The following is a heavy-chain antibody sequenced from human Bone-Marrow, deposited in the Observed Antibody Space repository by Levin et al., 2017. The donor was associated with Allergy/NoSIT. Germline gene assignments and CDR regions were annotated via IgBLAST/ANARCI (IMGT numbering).Heavy chain of an antibody. D-gene: IGHD1-26*01. CDR2: IYYSGST. CDR1: GGSISSGDYY. Sequence: SETLSLTCTVSGGSISSGDYYWSWIRQPPGKGLEWIGYIYYSGSTYYNASLKSRTTISVDTSKNQFSLKLSSVTAADTAVYYCGRALGGSYSALDYWGQGTLVTVSS. V-gene: IGHV4-30-4*01. CDR3: GRALGGSYSALDY. J-gene: IGHJ4*02.